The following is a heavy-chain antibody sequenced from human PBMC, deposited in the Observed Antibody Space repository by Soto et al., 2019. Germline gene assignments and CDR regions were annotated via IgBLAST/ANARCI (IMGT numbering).Heavy chain of an antibody. CDR3: ASYSYGLYYFDY. D-gene: IGHD5-18*01. CDR2: IYSGGST. CDR1: GFTVSSNY. J-gene: IGHJ4*02. V-gene: IGHV3-53*02. Sequence: EVQLVETGGGLIQPGGSLRLSCAASGFTVSSNYMSWVRQAPGKGLEWVSVIYSGGSTYYADSVKGRFTISRDNSKNTLYLQMNRLSAEDTAVYYCASYSYGLYYFDYWGQGTLVTVSS.